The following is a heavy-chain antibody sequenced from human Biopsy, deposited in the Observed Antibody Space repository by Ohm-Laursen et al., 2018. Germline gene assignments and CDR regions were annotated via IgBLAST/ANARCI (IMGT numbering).Heavy chain of an antibody. J-gene: IGHJ6*02. D-gene: IGHD3-9*01. Sequence: ASVKVSCNASGYTFTSFDINWVRQATGQGLEWMGWMNPNSGNTGYAQKLQCRVTMTRNTSISTAYMELSSLRSEDTAVYYCARVQRYDYFLTCYANADAMDVWGQGTTVTVSS. V-gene: IGHV1-8*01. CDR3: ARVQRYDYFLTCYANADAMDV. CDR2: MNPNSGNT. CDR1: GYTFTSFD.